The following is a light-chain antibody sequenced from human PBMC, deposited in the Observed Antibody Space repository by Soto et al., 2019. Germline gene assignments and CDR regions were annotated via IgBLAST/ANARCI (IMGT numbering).Light chain of an antibody. CDR3: QQTNSFPIT. Sequence: DIQMTQSPASVSASLGDRVSITCRASQDIRSWVAWHQQKPGEAPKLLIYGASSLQSGVPSRFSGSGSGTHFTLTISSLQPEDSAIYYCQQTNSFPITFGQGIRLELK. J-gene: IGKJ5*01. CDR1: QDIRSW. CDR2: GAS. V-gene: IGKV1D-12*01.